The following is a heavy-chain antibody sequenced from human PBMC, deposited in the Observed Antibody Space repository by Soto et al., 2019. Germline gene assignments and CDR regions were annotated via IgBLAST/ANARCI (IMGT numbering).Heavy chain of an antibody. J-gene: IGHJ4*02. CDR2: INHSGST. V-gene: IGHV4-34*01. CDR1: GGSFSGYY. D-gene: IGHD3-22*01. Sequence: SETLSLTCAVYGGSFSGYYWSWIRQPPGKGLEWIGEINHSGSTNYNPSLKSRVTISVDTSKNQFSLKLSSVTAADTAVYYCARDRLTYYYDSSGSQPFDYCGQGPLVTVYS. CDR3: ARDRLTYYYDSSGSQPFDY.